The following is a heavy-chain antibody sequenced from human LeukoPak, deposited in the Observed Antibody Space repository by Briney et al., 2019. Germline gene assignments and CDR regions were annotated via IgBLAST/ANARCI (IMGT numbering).Heavy chain of an antibody. CDR2: IYYSGST. CDR1: GGSISSYY. J-gene: IGHJ3*02. V-gene: IGHV4-59*01. CDR3: ARMGSSAFFDAFDI. Sequence: SETLSLTCTVSGGSISSYYWSWIRQPPGKGLEWIGYIYYSGSTNYNPSLKSRVTISVDTSKNQFSLKLSSVTAADTAVYYCARMGSSAFFDAFDIWGQGTMVTVSS. D-gene: IGHD6-6*01.